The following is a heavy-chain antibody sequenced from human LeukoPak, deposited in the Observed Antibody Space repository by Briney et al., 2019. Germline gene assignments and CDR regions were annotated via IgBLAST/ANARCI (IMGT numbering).Heavy chain of an antibody. J-gene: IGHJ4*02. CDR2: INHSGST. CDR1: GGSFSGYY. D-gene: IGHD1-1*01. V-gene: IGHV4-34*01. CDR3: ARLGQRAGNY. Sequence: SETLSLTCAVYGGSFSGYYWSWIRQPPGKGLELIGEINHSGSTNYNPSLKSRVTIPVDTSKNQFSLKLSSVTAADTAVYYCARLGQRAGNYWGQGTLVTVSS.